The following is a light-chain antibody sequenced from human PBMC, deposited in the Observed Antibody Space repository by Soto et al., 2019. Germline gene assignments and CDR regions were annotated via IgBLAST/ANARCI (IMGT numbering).Light chain of an antibody. CDR2: DSS. Sequence: EIVLTQSPATLSLSPGERATLSCRASQSVSSYLAWYQQKPGQAPRLLIYDSSNRSTGIQARFSASGYGTDFTLTISSLEPEDSAVYYCQQRGTWIPFGPGTRLEIK. CDR3: QQRGTWIP. V-gene: IGKV3-11*01. CDR1: QSVSSY. J-gene: IGKJ5*01.